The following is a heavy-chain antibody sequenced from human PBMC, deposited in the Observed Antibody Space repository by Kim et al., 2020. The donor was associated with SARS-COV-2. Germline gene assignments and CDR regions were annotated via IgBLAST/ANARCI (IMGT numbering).Heavy chain of an antibody. V-gene: IGHV3-9*01. CDR3: ASGGSGATTFDT. D-gene: IGHD3-16*01. Sequence: AYADSVKGRFTISRDNAKNSLYLQMNSLRAEDTAVYYCASGGSGATTFDTWGQGTLVTVSS. J-gene: IGHJ4*02.